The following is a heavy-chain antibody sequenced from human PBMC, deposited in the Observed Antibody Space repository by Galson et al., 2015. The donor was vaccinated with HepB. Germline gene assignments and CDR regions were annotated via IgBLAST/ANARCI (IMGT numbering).Heavy chain of an antibody. D-gene: IGHD3-3*01. CDR3: ATNQGMFRSGKYGLNI. V-gene: IGHV1-18*01. J-gene: IGHJ3*02. Sequence: SVKVSCKASAYIFNNYNITWVRQAPGQGLEWMGWISPHNVSTSSVQTLHGRVTMTLDMATTTVYMDLRRLNYDDTAVYYCATNQGMFRSGKYGLNIWGQGTMVTMSS. CDR1: AYIFNNYN. CDR2: ISPHNVST.